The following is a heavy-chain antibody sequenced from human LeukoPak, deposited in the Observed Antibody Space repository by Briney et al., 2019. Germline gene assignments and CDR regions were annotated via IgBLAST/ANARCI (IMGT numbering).Heavy chain of an antibody. CDR3: ARIPDVVVPAAAFDP. D-gene: IGHD2-2*01. V-gene: IGHV1-18*01. CDR2: ISAYNGNT. J-gene: IGHJ5*02. Sequence: ASVTVSCKASGYTFTSYGISWVRQAPGQGLEWMGWISAYNGNTNYAQKLQGRVTMTTDTSTSTAYMELRSLRSDDTAVYYCARIPDVVVPAAAFDPWGQGTLVTVSS. CDR1: GYTFTSYG.